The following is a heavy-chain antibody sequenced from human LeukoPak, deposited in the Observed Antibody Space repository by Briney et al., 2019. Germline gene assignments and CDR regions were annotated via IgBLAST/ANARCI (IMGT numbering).Heavy chain of an antibody. Sequence: GGSLRLSCAASGFTFSSYEMNWVRQAPGKGLEWVPYISSGSTIYDADSVKGRFTISRDNAKNSLYLQMNSLRAEDTAVYYCARESIAVARAPFDYWGQGTLVTVSS. D-gene: IGHD6-19*01. V-gene: IGHV3-48*03. CDR2: ISSGSTI. J-gene: IGHJ4*02. CDR3: ARESIAVARAPFDY. CDR1: GFTFSSYE.